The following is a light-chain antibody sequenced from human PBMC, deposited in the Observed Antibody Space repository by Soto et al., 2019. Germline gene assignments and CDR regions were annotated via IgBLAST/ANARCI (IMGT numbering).Light chain of an antibody. V-gene: IGKV1-5*03. CDR3: QQSNDYSWT. J-gene: IGKJ1*01. CDR2: KAS. Sequence: DIQMTQSPSTLSASVGDRVSINCRASQSISAWLAWYQQKPGKAPRLLIYKASTLEIGVPSRFSGSGSGTEFTLTISSLQPDDDATYYCQQSNDYSWTFGQGTKVEIK. CDR1: QSISAW.